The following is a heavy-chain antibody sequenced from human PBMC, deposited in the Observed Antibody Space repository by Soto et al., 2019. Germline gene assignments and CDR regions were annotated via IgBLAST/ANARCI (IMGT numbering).Heavy chain of an antibody. CDR2: ISYDGSDK. V-gene: IGHV3-30-3*01. Sequence: QVQLVESGGGVVQPGRSLRLSCAASGFTFSSYAMHWVRQAPGKGLEWVAVISYDGSDKYYADSVKGRFTISRDNSKNTLYLQMNSLRAEDTAVYYCVRDQGDSSSWYTLYYYYYGMDVWGQGTTVTVSS. D-gene: IGHD6-13*01. J-gene: IGHJ6*02. CDR3: VRDQGDSSSWYTLYYYYYGMDV. CDR1: GFTFSSYA.